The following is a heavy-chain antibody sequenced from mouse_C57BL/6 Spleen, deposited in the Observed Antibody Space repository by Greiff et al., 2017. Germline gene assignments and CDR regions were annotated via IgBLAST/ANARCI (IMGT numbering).Heavy chain of an antibody. CDR3: AKKYINYVRWVFGY. CDR2: IDPSDSYT. CDR1: GYTFTSYW. V-gene: IGHV1-50*01. D-gene: IGHD2-5*01. J-gene: IGHJ2*01. Sequence: QVQLQQPGAELVKPGASVKLSCKASGYTFTSYWMQWVQQRPGQGLEWIGMIDPSDSYTKYNQKFKGKATLTVDTSSSTAYMQLSRLTSEDSAVYFCAKKYINYVRWVFGYWGQGTTLTVSS.